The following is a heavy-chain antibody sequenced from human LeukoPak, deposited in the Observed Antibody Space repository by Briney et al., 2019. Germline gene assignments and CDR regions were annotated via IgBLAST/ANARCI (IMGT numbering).Heavy chain of an antibody. Sequence: SETLSLTCTVSGGSISSYYWSWIRQPPGKGLEWIGYIYYSGSTNYNPSLKSRVTISVDTSKNQFSLKLSSVTAADTAVYYCAMGYCSSTSCSRSGYYYMDVWGKGTTVTVSS. CDR3: AMGYCSSTSCSRSGYYYMDV. V-gene: IGHV4-59*01. D-gene: IGHD2-2*01. CDR2: IYYSGST. J-gene: IGHJ6*03. CDR1: GGSISSYY.